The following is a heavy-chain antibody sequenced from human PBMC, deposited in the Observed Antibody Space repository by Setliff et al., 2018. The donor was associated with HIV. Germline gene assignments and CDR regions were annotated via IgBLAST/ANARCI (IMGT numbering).Heavy chain of an antibody. Sequence: VASVKVSCKASGYIFTSYAISWVRQAPGQGLEWMGWITTYKGNTNYAQKFQGRVTMTTDTSTRTVYMDLRSLRSDDTAVYYCMRDPSGYDASGYYPLRWYFDLWGRGTLVTVSS. J-gene: IGHJ2*01. CDR2: ITTYKGNT. D-gene: IGHD3-22*01. CDR3: MRDPSGYDASGYYPLRWYFDL. CDR1: GYIFTSYA. V-gene: IGHV1-18*01.